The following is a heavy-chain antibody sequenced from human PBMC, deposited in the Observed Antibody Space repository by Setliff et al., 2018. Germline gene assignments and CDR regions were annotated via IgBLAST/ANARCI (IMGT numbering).Heavy chain of an antibody. D-gene: IGHD3-3*01. V-gene: IGHV1-2*02. Sequence: GASVKVSCKASGYTFTGYYMHWVRQAPGQGLEWMGWIIPIFGTANYAQNFQGRVTMTTDTSTSTAYMGLRSPRSDDTAVYYCARVPRLEWLLPTFDSWGQGTLVTVSS. J-gene: IGHJ4*02. CDR2: IIPIFGTA. CDR3: ARVPRLEWLLPTFDS. CDR1: GYTFTGYY.